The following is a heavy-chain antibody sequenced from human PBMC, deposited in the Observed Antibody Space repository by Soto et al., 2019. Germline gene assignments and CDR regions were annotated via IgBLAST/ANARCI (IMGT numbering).Heavy chain of an antibody. J-gene: IGHJ4*02. D-gene: IGHD3-3*01. CDR2: ISANGGGT. CDR3: AKDEDVYTDDRFYF. Sequence: EVRLLQSGGGVVKPGGSRTLSCAASGFTFRDYAMSWVRQAAGRGLEWVATISANGGGTYYADSVKGRFTISRDNSENTLNLQMRSLSTEDTAVYYCAKDEDVYTDDRFYFWGQGTLVSVCS. V-gene: IGHV3-23*01. CDR1: GFTFRDYA.